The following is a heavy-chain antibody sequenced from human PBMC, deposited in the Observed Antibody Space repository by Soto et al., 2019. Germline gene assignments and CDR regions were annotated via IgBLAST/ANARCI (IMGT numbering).Heavy chain of an antibody. V-gene: IGHV4-59*08. CDR1: GGSISNYY. Sequence: PSETLSLTCTVSGGSISNYYWSWIRQPPGKGLEWVGYIYYTGSTNYNPSLKSRVTIPVDTSKKQFSLNLSSVTAADTAVYYCARHLSSTSSEVDYWGLGTLVTVSS. D-gene: IGHD6-6*01. J-gene: IGHJ4*02. CDR3: ARHLSSTSSEVDY. CDR2: IYYTGST.